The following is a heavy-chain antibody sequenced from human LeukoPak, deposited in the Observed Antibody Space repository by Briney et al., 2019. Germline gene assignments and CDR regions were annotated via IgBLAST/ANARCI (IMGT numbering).Heavy chain of an antibody. CDR3: ARDGKMVVPAAIGSYYYYYMDV. V-gene: IGHV3-53*01. J-gene: IGHJ6*03. D-gene: IGHD2-2*01. CDR1: GFTVSSNY. CDR2: IYSGGST. Sequence: PGGSLRLSRAASGFTVSSNYMSWVRQAPGKGLEWVSVIYSGGSTYYADSVKGRFTISRDNSKNTLYLQMNSLRAEDTAVYYCARDGKMVVPAAIGSYYYYYMDVWGKGTTVTVSS.